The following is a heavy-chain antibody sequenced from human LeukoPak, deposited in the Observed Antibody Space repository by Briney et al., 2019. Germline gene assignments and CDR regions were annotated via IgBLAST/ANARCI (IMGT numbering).Heavy chain of an antibody. CDR1: GGTFSSYA. J-gene: IGHJ4*02. D-gene: IGHD5-12*01. CDR3: ARDRGYGWGVFDY. Sequence: SVKVSCKASGGTFSSYAISWVRQAPGQGLEWMGGIIPIFGTANYAQKFQGRVTITTDESTSTAYMELSSLRSEDTAVYYCARDRGYGWGVFDYWGQGTLVTVSS. CDR2: IIPIFGTA. V-gene: IGHV1-69*05.